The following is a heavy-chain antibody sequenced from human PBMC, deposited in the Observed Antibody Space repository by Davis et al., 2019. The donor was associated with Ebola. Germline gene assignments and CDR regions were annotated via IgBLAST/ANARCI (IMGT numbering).Heavy chain of an antibody. CDR3: ARSRYCSGGSCYAPPNY. J-gene: IGHJ4*02. CDR1: GYTFTSYD. V-gene: IGHV1-8*01. CDR2: MNPNSGNT. Sequence: ASVKVSCKASGYTFTSYDINWVRQATGQGLEWMGWMNPNSGNTGYAQKFQGRVTMTRNTSISTAYMELSSLRSEDTAVYYCARSRYCSGGSCYAPPNYWGQGTLVTVSS. D-gene: IGHD2-15*01.